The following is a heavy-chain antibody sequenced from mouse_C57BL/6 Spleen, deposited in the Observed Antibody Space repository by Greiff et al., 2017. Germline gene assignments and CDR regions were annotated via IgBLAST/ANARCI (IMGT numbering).Heavy chain of an antibody. CDR3: ARGLFTTVVATEDYFDY. D-gene: IGHD1-1*01. CDR1: GYTFTSYG. Sequence: VQLQQSGAELARPGASVKLSCKASGYTFTSYGISWVKQRTGQGLEWIGEIYPRSGNTYYNEKFKGKATLTADKSSSTAYMELRSLTSEDSAVYFWARGLFTTVVATEDYFDYWGQGTTLTVSS. J-gene: IGHJ2*01. CDR2: IYPRSGNT. V-gene: IGHV1-81*01.